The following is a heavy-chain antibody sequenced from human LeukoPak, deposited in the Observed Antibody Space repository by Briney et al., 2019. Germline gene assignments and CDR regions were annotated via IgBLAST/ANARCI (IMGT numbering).Heavy chain of an antibody. Sequence: SETLSLTCTVSGGSISSYYWSWIRQPPGKGLEWIGYIYYSGSTNYNPSLKSRVTISVDTSKNQFSLKLSSVTAADTAVYYCARGVPTLYYYGSGGYPMSAFDIWGQGTMVTVSS. CDR3: ARGVPTLYYYGSGGYPMSAFDI. CDR1: GGSISSYY. CDR2: IYYSGST. J-gene: IGHJ3*02. V-gene: IGHV4-59*01. D-gene: IGHD3-10*01.